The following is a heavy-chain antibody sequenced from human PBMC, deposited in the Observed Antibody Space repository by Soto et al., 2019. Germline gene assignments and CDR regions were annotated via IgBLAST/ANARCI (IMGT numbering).Heavy chain of an antibody. J-gene: IGHJ4*02. D-gene: IGHD5-12*01. V-gene: IGHV1-69*01. CDR2: IIPIFGTA. CDR1: GGTFSSYA. Sequence: QVQLVQSGAEVKKPGSSVKVSCKASGGTFSSYAISWVRQAPGQGLEWMGGIIPIFGTANYAQKFQGRVTITADESTSTAYMELSSLRSEDTAVYYCARGWLQHSNGAVDYYFDYWGQGTLVTVSS. CDR3: ARGWLQHSNGAVDYYFDY.